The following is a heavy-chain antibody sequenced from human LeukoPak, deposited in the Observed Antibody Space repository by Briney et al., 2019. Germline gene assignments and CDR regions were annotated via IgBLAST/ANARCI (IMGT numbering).Heavy chain of an antibody. CDR1: GYTFTSYG. CDR3: ATHYYDSSGYPGEDWFDP. CDR2: ISAYNGNT. Sequence: GASVKVSCKASGYTFTSYGISWVRQAPGQGLECMGWISAYNGNTNYAQKLQGRVTMTTDTSTSTAYMELRSLRSDDTAVYYCATHYYDSSGYPGEDWFDPWGQGTLVTVSS. J-gene: IGHJ5*02. D-gene: IGHD3-22*01. V-gene: IGHV1-18*01.